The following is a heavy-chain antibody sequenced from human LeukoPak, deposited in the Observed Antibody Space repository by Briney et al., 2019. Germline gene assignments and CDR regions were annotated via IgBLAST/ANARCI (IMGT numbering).Heavy chain of an antibody. J-gene: IGHJ4*02. V-gene: IGHV3-23*01. CDR2: ISGSGGST. D-gene: IGHD5-18*01. CDR1: GFTFSSYA. CDR3: AKGYLTAMVTRYDY. Sequence: PGGSLILSCAASGFTFSSYAMSWVRQAPGKGLEWVSAISGSGGSTYYADSVKGRFTISRDNSKNTLYLQMNSLRAEDTAVYYCAKGYLTAMVTRYDYWGQGTLVTVSS.